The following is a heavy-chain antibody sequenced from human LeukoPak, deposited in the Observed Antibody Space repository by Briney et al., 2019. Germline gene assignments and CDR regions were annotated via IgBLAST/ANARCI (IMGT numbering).Heavy chain of an antibody. CDR3: ARAGEIRYFDWLSRGANYYYYYMDV. V-gene: IGHV4-39*07. J-gene: IGHJ6*03. CDR1: GGSISSSSYY. CDR2: INHSGST. D-gene: IGHD3-9*01. Sequence: PSETLSLTCTVSGGSISSSSYYWGWIRQPPGKGLEWIGEINHSGSTNYNPSLKSRVTISVDTSKNQFSLKLSSVTAADTAVYYCARAGEIRYFDWLSRGANYYYYYMDVWGKGTTVTISS.